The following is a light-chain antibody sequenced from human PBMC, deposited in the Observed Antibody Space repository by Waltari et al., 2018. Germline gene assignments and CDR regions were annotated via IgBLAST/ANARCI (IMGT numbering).Light chain of an antibody. CDR2: AYD. Sequence: NFMLTQPHSVSESPGKTVTISCTRSSGSIASNYVQWYQQRPGSSPTPVIFAYDQRPSGVPDRFSGSIDSSSNAASLTISGLKPEDEADYYCQSYDSSDLWVFGGGTRLTVL. CDR1: SGSIASNY. J-gene: IGLJ3*02. CDR3: QSYDSSDLWV. V-gene: IGLV6-57*01.